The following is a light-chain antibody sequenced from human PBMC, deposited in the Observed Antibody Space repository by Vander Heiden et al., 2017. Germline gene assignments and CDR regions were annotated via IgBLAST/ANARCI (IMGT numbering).Light chain of an antibody. CDR2: KSS. Sequence: VLTQSPLYLSVSVGQSASISCKSSESLTDNNGNVFLNWFHQKPGRSPRRLIHKSSIRDSGVPERFSGSGSDTDFTLNIDKVEVEDLGIYYCIQGSHWPPSCGGGTQVEIK. CDR1: ESLTDNNGNVF. V-gene: IGKV2-30*01. J-gene: IGKJ4*01. CDR3: IQGSHWPPS.